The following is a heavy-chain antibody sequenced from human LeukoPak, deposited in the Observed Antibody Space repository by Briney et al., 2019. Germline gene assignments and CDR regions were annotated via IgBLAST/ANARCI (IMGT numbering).Heavy chain of an antibody. V-gene: IGHV3-11*01. Sequence: GGSLRLSCAASGFTFNDFCMTWIRQAPGKGLEWVSTIYSGDIKYADSVKGRFTISRDNAKNSLYLQMDSLRAEDTAVYYCARGGSKTFDFWGQGTLVTVSS. J-gene: IGHJ4*02. CDR3: ARGGSKTFDF. CDR2: IYSGDI. CDR1: GFTFNDFC.